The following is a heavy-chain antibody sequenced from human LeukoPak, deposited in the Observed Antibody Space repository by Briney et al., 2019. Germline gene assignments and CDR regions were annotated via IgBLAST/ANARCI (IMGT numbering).Heavy chain of an antibody. J-gene: IGHJ6*02. CDR2: IYPGDSDT. Sequence: GESLKISCKGSGYSFTSYWIGWVRQMPGKGLEWMGIIYPGDSDTRYSPSFQGQVTISADKSISTAYLQWSSLKASDTAMYYCARDGSGELYMAYCSGGSCYRYYYYYGMDVWGQGTTVTVSS. CDR3: ARDGSGELYMAYCSGGSCYRYYYYYGMDV. V-gene: IGHV5-51*01. D-gene: IGHD2-15*01. CDR1: GYSFTSYW.